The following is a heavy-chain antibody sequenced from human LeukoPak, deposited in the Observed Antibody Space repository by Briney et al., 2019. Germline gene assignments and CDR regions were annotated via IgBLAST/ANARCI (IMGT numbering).Heavy chain of an antibody. Sequence: SQTLSLTCTVSGCSISSGSYYWSWLRQPAGKGLEWIGRIYTSGSTNYNPSLKSRVTISVDTSKNQFSLKLSSVTAADTAVYYCAREGDKLEPDSPYYYGMDVWGQGTTVIVSS. V-gene: IGHV4-61*02. J-gene: IGHJ6*02. CDR3: AREGDKLEPDSPYYYGMDV. CDR1: GCSISSGSYY. CDR2: IYTSGST. D-gene: IGHD1-1*01.